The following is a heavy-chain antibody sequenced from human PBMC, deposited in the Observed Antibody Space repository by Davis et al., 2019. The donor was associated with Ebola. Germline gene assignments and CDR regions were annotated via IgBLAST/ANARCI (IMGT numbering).Heavy chain of an antibody. J-gene: IGHJ6*02. D-gene: IGHD1-26*01. V-gene: IGHV6-1*01. CDR2: TYYSSKWFN. CDR3: IRGWGRTGMGV. Sequence: HSQTLSLTCAISGDRVFTTSWNWIRQSPSRGLEWLVRTYYSSKWFNDYAVSVKSRITINPDTSKNQLSLQLSSVTPENTAVYYCIRGWGRTGMGVWGQGTTVTVSS. CDR1: GDRVFTTS.